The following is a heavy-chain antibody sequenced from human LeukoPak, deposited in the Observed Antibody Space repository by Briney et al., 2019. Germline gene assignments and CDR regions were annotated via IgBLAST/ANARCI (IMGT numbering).Heavy chain of an antibody. J-gene: IGHJ4*02. D-gene: IGHD6-13*01. CDR3: ARGLVAAADPYYFDY. V-gene: IGHV4-34*01. CDR2: INHSGST. CDR1: GGSFSGYY. Sequence: SETLSLTCAVYGGSFSGYYWSWIRQPPGKGLEWIGEINHSGSTNYNPSPKSRVTISVDTSKNQFSLKLSSVTAADTAVYYCARGLVAAADPYYFDYWGQGTLVTVSS.